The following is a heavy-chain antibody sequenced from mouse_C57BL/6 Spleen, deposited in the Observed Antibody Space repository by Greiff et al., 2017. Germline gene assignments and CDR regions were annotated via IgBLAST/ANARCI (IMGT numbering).Heavy chain of an antibody. CDR1: GYTFTSYW. J-gene: IGHJ1*03. CDR2: IDPSDSET. D-gene: IGHD3-3*01. Sequence: VQLQQPGAELVRPGSSVKLSCKASGYTFTSYWMHWVKQRPIQGLEWIGNIDPSDSETHYNQKFKDKATLTVDKSSSTAYMQLSSLTSEDSAVYYCAREEGICRRFDVWGTGTTVTVSA. V-gene: IGHV1-52*01. CDR3: AREEGICRRFDV.